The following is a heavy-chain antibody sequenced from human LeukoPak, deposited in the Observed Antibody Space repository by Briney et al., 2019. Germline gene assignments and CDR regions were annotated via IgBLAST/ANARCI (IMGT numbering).Heavy chain of an antibody. Sequence: GGSLRLSCAASGFTFSSYGMHWVRQAPGKGLEWVAVIWYDGSNKYYADSVKGRFTISRDNAKNSLYLQMNSLIAEDTALYYCAKDRTVYDSSGLDYWGQGTLVTVS. CDR2: IWYDGSNK. D-gene: IGHD3-22*01. V-gene: IGHV3-33*03. CDR3: AKDRTVYDSSGLDY. J-gene: IGHJ4*02. CDR1: GFTFSSYG.